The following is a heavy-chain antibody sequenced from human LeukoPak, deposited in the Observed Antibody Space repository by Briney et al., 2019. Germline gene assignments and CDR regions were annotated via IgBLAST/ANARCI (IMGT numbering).Heavy chain of an antibody. CDR2: INPSGGST. Sequence: ASVKVSCKASGYTFTSYYMHWVRQAPGQGLEWMGIINPSGGSTSYAQKFQGRVTMTRDMSTSTVYMELRSLRSDDTAVYYCARGVEWELLFDYWGQGTLVTVSS. CDR3: ARGVEWELLFDY. D-gene: IGHD1-26*01. V-gene: IGHV1-46*01. CDR1: GYTFTSYY. J-gene: IGHJ4*02.